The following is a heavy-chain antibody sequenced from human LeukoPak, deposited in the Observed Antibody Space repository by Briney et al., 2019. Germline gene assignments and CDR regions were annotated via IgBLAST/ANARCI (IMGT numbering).Heavy chain of an antibody. CDR2: ISESGGSA. CDR3: AKGSF. V-gene: IGHV3-23*01. J-gene: IGHJ4*02. CDR1: GFTFSTSA. Sequence: GGSLRLSCVVSGFTFSTSAMSWVRQAPGKGLEWVSGISESGGSAYYADSVKGRFTSSRDNSKNTLYLQMNNLRAEDTAAYYCAKGSFWGQGTLVTVSS. D-gene: IGHD3-10*01.